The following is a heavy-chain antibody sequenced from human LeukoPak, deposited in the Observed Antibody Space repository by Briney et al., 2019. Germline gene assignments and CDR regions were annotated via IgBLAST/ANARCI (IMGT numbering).Heavy chain of an antibody. J-gene: IGHJ4*02. CDR2: ISYDGSNK. CDR3: ARDLFSYGDY. Sequence: GKSLRLSCAASGFTFSGYPIHWVRQAPGRGLEWVAVISYDGSNKYYADSVKGRFTISRDNSKNTLYLQMNSLRAEDTAVYYCARDLFSYGDYWGQGTLVTVSS. V-gene: IGHV3-30*14. CDR1: GFTFSGYP. D-gene: IGHD3-10*01.